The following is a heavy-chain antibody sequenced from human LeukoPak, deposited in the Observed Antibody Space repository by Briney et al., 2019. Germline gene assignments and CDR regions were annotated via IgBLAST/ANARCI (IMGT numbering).Heavy chain of an antibody. J-gene: IGHJ4*02. CDR2: INPNSGDT. CDR3: AKVGAGTCCHFEY. Sequence: ASVKVSCKASGYTFGDYYMHWVRQAPGLGLEWMGWINPNSGDTHYARKFQGRVTLTRDTSISTAYMELSRLTSDDTAVYYCAKVGAGTCCHFEYWGQGTLVTVSS. V-gene: IGHV1-2*02. CDR1: GYTFGDYY. D-gene: IGHD2-15*01.